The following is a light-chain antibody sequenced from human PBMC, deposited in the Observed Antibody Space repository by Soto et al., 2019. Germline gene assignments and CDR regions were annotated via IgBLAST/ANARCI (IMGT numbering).Light chain of an antibody. CDR2: EAS. Sequence: EIVLTQSPATLSLSPGERATLSCRASESISSYLAWYQQKPGQAPRLLIYEASNRATGIPARFSGSGSGTDFTLTISSLEPEDFAVYYCQKSSNWPPIIFGPGTKVDIK. CDR1: ESISSY. CDR3: QKSSNWPPII. V-gene: IGKV3-11*01. J-gene: IGKJ3*01.